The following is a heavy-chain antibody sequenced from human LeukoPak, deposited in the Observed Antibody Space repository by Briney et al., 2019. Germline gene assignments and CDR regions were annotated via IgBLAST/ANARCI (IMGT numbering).Heavy chain of an antibody. D-gene: IGHD2-2*01. J-gene: IGHJ6*02. CDR1: GFTFSSHT. CDR3: AKSRCSTSCYGGDV. Sequence: GGSLRFSCATSGFTFSSHTMYWVRQAPGKGLEWVALISYDGSNRYYTHSVKGRFTISRDNSKNTLYLQMNSLRGEDTAGYYCAKSRCSTSCYGGDVWGQGTTVTVSS. CDR2: ISYDGSNR. V-gene: IGHV3-30-3*02.